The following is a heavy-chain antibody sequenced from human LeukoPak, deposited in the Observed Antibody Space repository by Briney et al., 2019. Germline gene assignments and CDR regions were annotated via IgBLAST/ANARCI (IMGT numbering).Heavy chain of an antibody. Sequence: PGGSLRLSCAASGFTFSSYSMNWVRQAPGKGLEWVSSISSSSSYIYYADSVKGRFTISRDNAKNSLYLQMNSLRAEDTAVYYCASEGQLVGYEYFQHWGQGTLVTVSS. CDR3: ASEGQLVGYEYFQH. CDR2: ISSSSSYI. D-gene: IGHD6-6*01. V-gene: IGHV3-21*01. CDR1: GFTFSSYS. J-gene: IGHJ1*01.